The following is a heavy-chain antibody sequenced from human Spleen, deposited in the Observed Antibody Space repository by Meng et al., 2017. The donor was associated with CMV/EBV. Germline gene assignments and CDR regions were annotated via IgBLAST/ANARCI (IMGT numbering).Heavy chain of an antibody. D-gene: IGHD2-15*01. CDR1: GGSFSGYY. V-gene: IGHV4-34*01. Sequence: SETLSLTCAVYGGSFSGYYWSWVRQSPGKGLEWIGEIIHTGNTNYGPTLKSRVTISVDTSKNQFSLTVTSMTAADTAVYYCARGRGYCSGGSCYSYYYGMDVWGQGTTVTVS. CDR2: IIHTGNT. J-gene: IGHJ6*02. CDR3: ARGRGYCSGGSCYSYYYGMDV.